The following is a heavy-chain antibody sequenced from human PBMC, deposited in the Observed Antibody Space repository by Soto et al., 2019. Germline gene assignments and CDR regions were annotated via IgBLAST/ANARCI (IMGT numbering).Heavy chain of an antibody. V-gene: IGHV1-69*02. CDR2: IIPILGIA. CDR1: GGTFSSYT. D-gene: IGHD3-16*01. J-gene: IGHJ3*02. Sequence: ASVKVSCKASGGTFSSYTISWVRQAPGQGLEWMGRIIPILGIANYAQKFQGRVTITADKSTSTAYMELSSLRSEDTAVYYCAGTYQYYDYSYEGEDAFDIWGQGTMVTVSS. CDR3: AGTYQYYDYSYEGEDAFDI.